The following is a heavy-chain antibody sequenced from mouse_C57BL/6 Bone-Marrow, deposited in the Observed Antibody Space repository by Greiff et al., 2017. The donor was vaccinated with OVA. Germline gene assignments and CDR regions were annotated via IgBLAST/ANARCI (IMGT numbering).Heavy chain of an antibody. CDR1: GFNIKDDY. Sequence: VQLQQSGAELVRPGASVKLSCTASGFNIKDDYMHWVKQRPEQGLEWIGWIDPENGDTEYASKFQGKATITADTSSNTAYLQLSSLTSEDTAVYYCAAPLYVGSGCWYFGVWGTGTAVTVSS. J-gene: IGHJ1*03. V-gene: IGHV14-4*01. D-gene: IGHD1-3*01. CDR2: IDPENGDT. CDR3: AAPLYVGSGCWYFGV.